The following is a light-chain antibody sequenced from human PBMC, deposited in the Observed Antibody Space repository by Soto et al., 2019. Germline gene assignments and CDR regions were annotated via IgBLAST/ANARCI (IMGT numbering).Light chain of an antibody. J-gene: IGLJ1*01. CDR3: QSYDSSLSGYV. Sequence: QLVLTQPPSASEAPGQRVTISCTGSSSNIGAGYEAHWYQQVPGTAPKLLIYENNNRPSGVPDRFSGSKSGTSASLAITGLQAEDEAQYYCQSYDSSLSGYVFGTGTKVTIL. V-gene: IGLV1-40*01. CDR2: ENN. CDR1: SSNIGAGYE.